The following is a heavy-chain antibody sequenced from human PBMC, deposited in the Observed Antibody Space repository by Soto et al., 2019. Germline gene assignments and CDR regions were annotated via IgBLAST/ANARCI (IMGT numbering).Heavy chain of an antibody. CDR2: IDPSDSQT. J-gene: IGHJ4*02. CDR3: ARQIYDSDTGPNFQYYFDS. CDR1: GYSFAVYC. V-gene: IGHV5-10-1*01. D-gene: IGHD3-22*01. Sequence: GESLKISCNGSGYSFAVYCITWVLEKPGKGLEWMGRIDPSDSQTYYSPSFRGHVTISVTKSITTVFLQWSSLRASDTAMYYCARQIYDSDTGPNFQYYFDSWGQGTPVTVSS.